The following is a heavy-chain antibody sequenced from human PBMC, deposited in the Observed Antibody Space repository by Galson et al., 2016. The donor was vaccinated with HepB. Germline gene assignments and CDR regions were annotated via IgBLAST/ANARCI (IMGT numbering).Heavy chain of an antibody. Sequence: SVKVSCKASGGSFSDYSINWVRQAPGQGLEWMGGIIPTFRVANHAQKFQGRVSITAHESTNTAYLDLRSLTSEDTAVYYCARVYGGNAVERGAFDIWGQGAMVTVSS. D-gene: IGHD4-23*01. CDR1: GGSFSDYS. V-gene: IGHV1-69*13. CDR2: IIPTFRVA. J-gene: IGHJ3*02. CDR3: ARVYGGNAVERGAFDI.